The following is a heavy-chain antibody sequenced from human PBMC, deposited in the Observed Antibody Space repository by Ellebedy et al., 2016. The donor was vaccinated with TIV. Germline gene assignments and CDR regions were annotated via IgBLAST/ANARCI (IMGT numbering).Heavy chain of an antibody. CDR1: GFIYRNYW. CDR2: IAQDGGDK. Sequence: PGGSLRLSCVISGFIYRNYWMIWVRQAPGKGLEWVANIAQDGGDKYYVDSVKGRFTISRDSAKNSLYLQMNSRRAEDTAVYYCARGVGRTMDYWGQGTLVTVSS. V-gene: IGHV3-7*03. D-gene: IGHD3-3*01. J-gene: IGHJ4*02. CDR3: ARGVGRTMDY.